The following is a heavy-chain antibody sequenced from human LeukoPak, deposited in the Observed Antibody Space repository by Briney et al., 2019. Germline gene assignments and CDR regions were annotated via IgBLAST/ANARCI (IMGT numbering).Heavy chain of an antibody. D-gene: IGHD5-18*01. CDR2: IYYSEST. Sequence: KASETLSLTCTVSGGSISSYYWSWIRQPPGKGLEWIGHIYYSESTNYNPSLKSRVTISIDTSKNQFSLRLSSVTAADTAVYYCARGAAGYSYGWGQGTLVTVSS. CDR3: ARGAAGYSYG. V-gene: IGHV4-59*01. CDR1: GGSISSYY. J-gene: IGHJ4*02.